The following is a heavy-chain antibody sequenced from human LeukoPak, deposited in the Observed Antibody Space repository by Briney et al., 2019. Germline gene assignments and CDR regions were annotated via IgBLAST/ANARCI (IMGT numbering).Heavy chain of an antibody. Sequence: GGSLRLSCVASEFMFSSYGMHWVRQAPGKGLEWVAVISYDGSNKYYADSVKGRFTISRDNSKNTLYLQMNSLRAEDTAVYYCAKDPMAVAGFWNWFDPWGQGTLVTVSS. D-gene: IGHD6-19*01. V-gene: IGHV3-33*05. CDR3: AKDPMAVAGFWNWFDP. J-gene: IGHJ5*02. CDR1: EFMFSSYG. CDR2: ISYDGSNK.